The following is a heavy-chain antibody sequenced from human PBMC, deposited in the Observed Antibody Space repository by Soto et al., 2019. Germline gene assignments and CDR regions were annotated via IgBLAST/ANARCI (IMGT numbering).Heavy chain of an antibody. J-gene: IGHJ3*02. V-gene: IGHV1-8*01. CDR2: MNPNSGNT. CDR3: ASVTYYDILTGYPEDAFDI. CDR1: GYTFTSYD. Sequence: ASVKVSCKASGYTFTSYDINWVRQATGQGLEWMGWMNPNSGNTGYAQKFQGRVTMTRNTSISTAYMELSSLRSEDTAVYYCASVTYYDILTGYPEDAFDIWGQGKMVTVSS. D-gene: IGHD3-9*01.